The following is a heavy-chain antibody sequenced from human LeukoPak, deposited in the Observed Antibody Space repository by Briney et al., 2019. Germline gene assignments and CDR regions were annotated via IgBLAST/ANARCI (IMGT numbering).Heavy chain of an antibody. D-gene: IGHD3-22*01. J-gene: IGHJ4*02. CDR2: ISYDGSNK. Sequence: PGGSLRLSCAASGFTFSSYAMHWVRQAPAKGLEWVAVISYDGSNKYYADSVKGRFTISRDNSKNTLYLQMNSLRAEDTAVYYCARDGSSGYSLTSAYYFDYWGQGTLVTVSS. V-gene: IGHV3-30-3*01. CDR3: ARDGSSGYSLTSAYYFDY. CDR1: GFTFSSYA.